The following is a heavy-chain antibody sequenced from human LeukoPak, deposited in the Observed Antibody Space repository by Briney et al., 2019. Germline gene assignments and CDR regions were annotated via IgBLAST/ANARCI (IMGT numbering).Heavy chain of an antibody. V-gene: IGHV4-34*01. CDR1: GGSFSGYY. CDR3: ARGQWLVLGY. D-gene: IGHD6-19*01. CDR2: INHSGST. Sequence: SETLSLTCAVYGGSFSGYYWSWIRQPPGKGLEWIGEINHSGSTNYNPSLKSRVTISVDTSKNQFSLRLSSVTAADTAVYYCARGQWLVLGYWGQGTLATVSS. J-gene: IGHJ4*02.